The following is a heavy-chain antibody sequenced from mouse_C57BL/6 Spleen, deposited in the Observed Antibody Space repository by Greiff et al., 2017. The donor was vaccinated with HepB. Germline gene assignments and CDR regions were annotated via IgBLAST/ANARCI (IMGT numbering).Heavy chain of an antibody. Sequence: VQLQQSGAELVKPGASVKLSCKASGYTFTSYWMQWVKQRPGQGLEWIGEIDPSDSYTNYNQKFKGKATLTVDTSSSTAYMQLSSLTSEDSAVYYCARGGRLDYAMDYWGQGTSVTVSS. CDR3: ARGGRLDYAMDY. J-gene: IGHJ4*01. D-gene: IGHD1-1*01. CDR1: GYTFTSYW. V-gene: IGHV1-50*01. CDR2: IDPSDSYT.